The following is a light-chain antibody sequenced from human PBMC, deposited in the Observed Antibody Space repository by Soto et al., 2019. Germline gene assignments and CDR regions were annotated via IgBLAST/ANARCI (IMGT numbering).Light chain of an antibody. CDR3: QQRSNWPLT. CDR1: QSVSSY. J-gene: IGKJ1*01. Sequence: EIVLTQSPATLSLSPGERATLSCRASQSVSSYFAWYHQKPGQPPRLLIYDASNRATGIPARFSGSGSGTDFTLTISSLEPEDFAVYYCQQRSNWPLTLGQGTKVEIK. CDR2: DAS. V-gene: IGKV3-11*01.